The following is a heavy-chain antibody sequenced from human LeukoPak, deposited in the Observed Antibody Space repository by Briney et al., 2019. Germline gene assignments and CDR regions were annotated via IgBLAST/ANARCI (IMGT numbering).Heavy chain of an antibody. J-gene: IGHJ4*02. CDR3: ARDPLGAVAGNWDY. V-gene: IGHV1-18*01. Sequence: GASVKVSCKASGYTFTSYGISWVRQAPGQGLEWMGWISAYNGNTNYAQKLQGRVTMTTDTSTSTAYMELRSPRSDDTAVYYCARDPLGAVAGNWDYWGQGTLVTVSS. CDR1: GYTFTSYG. D-gene: IGHD6-19*01. CDR2: ISAYNGNT.